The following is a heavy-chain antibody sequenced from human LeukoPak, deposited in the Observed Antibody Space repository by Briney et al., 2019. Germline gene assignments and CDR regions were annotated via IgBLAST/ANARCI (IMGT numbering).Heavy chain of an antibody. Sequence: GGSLRLSCAASGFTFSSYSMNWARQAPGKGLEWVSSISSSSSYIYYADSVKGRFTISRDNAKNSLYLQMNSLRAEDTAVYYCARDMPGVPCGGNSAAFYYWGQGTLVTVSS. D-gene: IGHD4-23*01. J-gene: IGHJ4*02. CDR2: ISSSSSYI. CDR3: ARDMPGVPCGGNSAAFYY. V-gene: IGHV3-21*01. CDR1: GFTFSSYS.